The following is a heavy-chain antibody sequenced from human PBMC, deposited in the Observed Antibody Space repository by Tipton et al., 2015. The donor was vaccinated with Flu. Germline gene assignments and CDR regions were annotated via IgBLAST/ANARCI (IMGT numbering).Heavy chain of an antibody. CDR3: ARHGAIRTYYDFWSGYYPHSYYGMDV. D-gene: IGHD3-3*01. CDR1: GYSFTSYW. J-gene: IGHJ6*02. CDR2: IYPGDSDT. V-gene: IGHV5-51*01. Sequence: EVQLVQSGAEVKKPGESLKISCKGSGYSFTSYWIGWVRQMPGKGLEWMGIIYPGDSDTRYSPSFQGQVTISADKSISTAYLQWSSLKASDTAMYYCARHGAIRTYYDFWSGYYPHSYYGMDVWGQGTTVTVSS.